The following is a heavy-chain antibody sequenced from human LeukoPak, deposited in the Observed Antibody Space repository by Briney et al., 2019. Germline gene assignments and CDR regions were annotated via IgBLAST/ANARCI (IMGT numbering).Heavy chain of an antibody. Sequence: GGSLRLSCAASGFTFSSYAMSWVRQAPGKGLEWVSVISGSDGSTYYADSVKGRFTISRDSSKNTLYLQMNSLRAEDTAVYYCAKDRVVVPAADFDYWGQGTLVTVSS. CDR2: ISGSDGST. D-gene: IGHD2-2*01. CDR1: GFTFSSYA. CDR3: AKDRVVVPAADFDY. J-gene: IGHJ4*02. V-gene: IGHV3-23*01.